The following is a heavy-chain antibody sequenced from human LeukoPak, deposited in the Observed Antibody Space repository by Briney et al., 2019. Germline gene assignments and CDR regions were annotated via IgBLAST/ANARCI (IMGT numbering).Heavy chain of an antibody. CDR3: ARVGTTVTTYMY. CDR2: IKQDGSEK. V-gene: IGHV3-7*01. D-gene: IGHD4-17*01. Sequence: ETLSLTCTVSGGSISSSSYYWGWIRQPPGKGLEWVANIKQDGSEKYYVDSVEGRFTISRDNAKNSLYLQMNSLRAEDTAVYYCARVGTTVTTYMYWGQGTLVTVSS. CDR1: GGSISSSSYY. J-gene: IGHJ4*02.